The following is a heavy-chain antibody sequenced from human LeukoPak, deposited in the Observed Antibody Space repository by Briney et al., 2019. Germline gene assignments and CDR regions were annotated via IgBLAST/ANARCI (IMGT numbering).Heavy chain of an antibody. CDR2: ISWNSGSI. D-gene: IGHD3-22*01. J-gene: IGHJ3*02. Sequence: PGGSLRLSCAASGFTFSTFAMIWVRQPPGKGLEWVSGISWNSGSIGYADSVKGRFTISRDNAKNSLYLQMNSLRAEDMALYYCAKDLHYDPDAFDIWGQGTMVTVSS. V-gene: IGHV3-9*03. CDR3: AKDLHYDPDAFDI. CDR1: GFTFSTFA.